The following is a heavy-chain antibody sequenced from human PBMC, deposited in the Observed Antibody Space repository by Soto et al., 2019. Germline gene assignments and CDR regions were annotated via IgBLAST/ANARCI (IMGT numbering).Heavy chain of an antibody. CDR2: ISSSGSTI. CDR1: GFTFSSYE. CDR3: ARKGIAVAGIAFDI. D-gene: IGHD6-19*01. J-gene: IGHJ3*02. Sequence: EVQLVESGGGLVQPGGSLRLSCAASGFTFSSYEMNWVRQAPGKGLEWLSYISSSGSTIYYADSVKGRFTISRDNAKNSLYLQMNSLRAEDTAVYYCARKGIAVAGIAFDIWGQGTMVTVSS. V-gene: IGHV3-48*03.